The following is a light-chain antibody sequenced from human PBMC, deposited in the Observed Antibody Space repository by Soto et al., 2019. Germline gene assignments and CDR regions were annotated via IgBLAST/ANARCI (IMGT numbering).Light chain of an antibody. J-gene: IGKJ4*01. CDR1: QSLLQSNGHSY. CDR2: LAT. V-gene: IGKV2-28*01. Sequence: ILMTQSPRSLPVTPGEPASISCRSNQSLLQSNGHSYLDWYLQKPGQPPHLXISLATNRASGVPDRVSGGGSGTDFTLTIDTLEPEDFAIYYCQHRYNWPLTFGAGTKVDIK. CDR3: QHRYNWPLT.